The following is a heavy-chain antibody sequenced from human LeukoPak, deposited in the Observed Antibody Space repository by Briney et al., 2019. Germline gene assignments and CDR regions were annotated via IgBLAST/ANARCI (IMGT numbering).Heavy chain of an antibody. CDR3: AKSRSSGSYYDPFDY. D-gene: IGHD1-26*01. CDR2: ISGSGTST. V-gene: IGHV3-23*01. J-gene: IGHJ4*02. Sequence: KPGGSLRLSCAASGFTFSNYAMSWVRQAPGKGLECVSTISGSGTSTFYADSVKGRFTISRDNSKNTLYLQMNSLRAEDTAVYYCAKSRSSGSYYDPFDYWGQGTLVTVSS. CDR1: GFTFSNYA.